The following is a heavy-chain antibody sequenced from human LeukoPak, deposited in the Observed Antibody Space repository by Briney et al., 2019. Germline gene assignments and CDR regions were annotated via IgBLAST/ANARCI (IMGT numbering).Heavy chain of an antibody. D-gene: IGHD2-2*01. CDR2: INQDGSEK. J-gene: IGHJ5*02. CDR3: ARGVQLLSNWFDP. Sequence: PGGSLRLSCAASGFTFSTYSMSWVRQAPGKGLEWVANINQDGSEKYYVDSVKGRFTISRDNAKNSLYLQMNSLRAEDTAVYYCARGVQLLSNWFDPWGQGTLVTVSS. CDR1: GFTFSTYS. V-gene: IGHV3-7*01.